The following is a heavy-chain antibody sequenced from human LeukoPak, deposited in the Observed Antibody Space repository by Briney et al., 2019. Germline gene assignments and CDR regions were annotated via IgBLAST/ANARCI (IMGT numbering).Heavy chain of an antibody. CDR1: GCTFTSYD. D-gene: IGHD6-19*01. V-gene: IGHV1-8*01. J-gene: IGHJ4*02. CDR3: ARGTPIAVAGKVDY. Sequence: GASVKVSCKASGCTFTSYDINWVRQATGQGLEWMGWMNPNSGNTGYAQKFQGRVTMTRNTSISTAYMELSSLRSEDTAVYYCARGTPIAVAGKVDYWGQGTLVTVSS. CDR2: MNPNSGNT.